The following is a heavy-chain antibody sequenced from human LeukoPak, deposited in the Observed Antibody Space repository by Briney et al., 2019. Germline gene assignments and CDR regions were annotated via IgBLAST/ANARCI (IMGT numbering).Heavy chain of an antibody. Sequence: ASVKVSCKASGYTFTSYDINWVRQATGRGLEWMGWMNPNSGNTGYAQKFQGRVTMTRNTSISTAYMELSSLRSEDTAVYYCARGPIYGSGSYVAFDIWGQGTMVTVSS. V-gene: IGHV1-8*01. J-gene: IGHJ3*02. CDR1: GYTFTSYD. CDR2: MNPNSGNT. D-gene: IGHD3-10*01. CDR3: ARGPIYGSGSYVAFDI.